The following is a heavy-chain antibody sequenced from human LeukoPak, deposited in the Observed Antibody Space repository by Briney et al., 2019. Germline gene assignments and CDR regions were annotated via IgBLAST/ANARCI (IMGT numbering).Heavy chain of an antibody. V-gene: IGHV4-4*09. CDR2: IYTSGST. CDR3: ARHLRQQLDDAFDI. J-gene: IGHJ3*02. Sequence: SETLSLTCTVSGGSISSYYWSWIRQPPRKGLEWIGYIYTSGSTNYNPSLKSRVAISVDTSKNQFSLKLSSVTAADTAVYYCARHLRQQLDDAFDIWGQGTMVTVSS. D-gene: IGHD6-13*01. CDR1: GGSISSYY.